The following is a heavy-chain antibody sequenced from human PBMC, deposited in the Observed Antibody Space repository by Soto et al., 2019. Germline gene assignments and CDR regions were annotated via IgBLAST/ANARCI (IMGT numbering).Heavy chain of an antibody. J-gene: IGHJ3*02. V-gene: IGHV1-2*04. D-gene: IGHD3-16*01. Sequence: ASVKVSCKASGYTFTGYYMHWVRQAPGQGLEWMGWINPNSGGTNYAQKFQGCVTMTRDTSISTAYMELSRLRSDDTAVYYCARGAWDHWGNTKSDAFDIWGQGTMVTVSS. CDR1: GYTFTGYY. CDR2: INPNSGGT. CDR3: ARGAWDHWGNTKSDAFDI.